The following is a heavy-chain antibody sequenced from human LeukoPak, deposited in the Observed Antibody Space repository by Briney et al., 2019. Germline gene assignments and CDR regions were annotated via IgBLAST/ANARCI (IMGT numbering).Heavy chain of an antibody. CDR3: ARAGDSLFDY. J-gene: IGHJ4*02. D-gene: IGHD3-22*01. CDR1: GFTFSSYS. Sequence: GGSLRLSCAASGFTFSSYSMNWFRQAPGKGLEWVSSISSSSGYIYYADSVKGRFTISRDNAKNSLYLQTTSLRAEDTAVYYCARAGDSLFDYWGQGTLVTVSS. CDR2: ISSSSGYI. V-gene: IGHV3-21*01.